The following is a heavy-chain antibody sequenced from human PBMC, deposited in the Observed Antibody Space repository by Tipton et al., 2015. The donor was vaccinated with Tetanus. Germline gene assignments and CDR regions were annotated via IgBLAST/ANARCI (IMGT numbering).Heavy chain of an antibody. D-gene: IGHD2-2*01. CDR2: MNPNSGDT. V-gene: IGHV1-8*01. CDR1: GYTFTSYD. CDR3: ARGPWSRWYQLLSSSKYGMDV. J-gene: IGHJ6*02. Sequence: QVQLVQSGAEVKKPGASVKVSCKASGYTFTSYDINWVRQATGQGLEWMGWMNPNSGDTGYAQKFQGRVTMTRNTSISTAYMELSSLRSEDTAVYYCARGPWSRWYQLLSSSKYGMDVWGQGTTVTVSS.